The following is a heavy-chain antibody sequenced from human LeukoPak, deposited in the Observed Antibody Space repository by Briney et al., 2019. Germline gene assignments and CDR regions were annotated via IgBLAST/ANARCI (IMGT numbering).Heavy chain of an antibody. Sequence: GGSLRLSCAASGFTFSNHAMSWVRQAPGKGLEWVSSISTSGAYTYYADSVKGRFTISRDNSKNTLCLQMNSLRAEDTAVYYCAKLPYGSGDYWGQGTLVTVSS. CDR2: ISTSGAYT. CDR1: GFTFSNHA. D-gene: IGHD3-10*01. J-gene: IGHJ4*02. V-gene: IGHV3-23*01. CDR3: AKLPYGSGDY.